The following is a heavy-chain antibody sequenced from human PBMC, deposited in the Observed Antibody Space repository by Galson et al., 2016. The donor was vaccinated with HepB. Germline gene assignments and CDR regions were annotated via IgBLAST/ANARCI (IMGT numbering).Heavy chain of an antibody. Sequence: SVKVSCKASGYSFTSYGISWVRQAPGQGLEWMGWISTHNGKTNYAQKLQGRITMTTDTSTSTAYMELRSLTSDDTAMYYCSRLSSSWFITPANYNYMDVWGKGTTVTVSS. CDR1: GYSFTSYG. V-gene: IGHV1-18*04. CDR3: SRLSSSWFITPANYNYMDV. CDR2: ISTHNGKT. D-gene: IGHD6-13*01. J-gene: IGHJ6*03.